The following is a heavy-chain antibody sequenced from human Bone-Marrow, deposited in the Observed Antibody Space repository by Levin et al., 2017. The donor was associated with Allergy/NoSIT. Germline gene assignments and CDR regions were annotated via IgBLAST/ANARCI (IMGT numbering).Heavy chain of an antibody. D-gene: IGHD3-10*01. CDR1: GFTFSSYA. CDR3: ARVRGSYYPEGFDY. CDR2: ISYDGSNK. J-gene: IGHJ4*02. V-gene: IGHV3-30*04. Sequence: AGESLKISCAASGFTFSSYAMHWVRQAPGKGLEWVAVISYDGSNKYYVDSVKGRFTISRDNSKNRLHLQMNSPRAEDTAVYYCARVRGSYYPEGFDYWGQGTLVTVSS.